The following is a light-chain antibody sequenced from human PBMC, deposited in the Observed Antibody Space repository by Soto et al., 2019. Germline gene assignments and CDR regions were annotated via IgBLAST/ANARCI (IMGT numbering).Light chain of an antibody. CDR2: ENN. J-gene: IGLJ2*01. V-gene: IGLV1-51*02. CDR3: GTWDSSLSDVV. CDR1: SSNIGNNY. Sequence: QSVLTQPPSVSAAPGQKVTISCSGSSSNIGNNYVSWYQQLPGTAPKLLIYENNKRPSGIPDRFSGSKSGTSATLSITGLQTGDEADYYCGTWDSSLSDVVFGGGTKLTVL.